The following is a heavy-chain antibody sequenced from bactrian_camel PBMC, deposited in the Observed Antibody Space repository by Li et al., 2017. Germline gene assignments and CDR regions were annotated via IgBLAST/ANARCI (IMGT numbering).Heavy chain of an antibody. J-gene: IGHJ4*01. CDR3: AANVGSMSGNCQPNY. CDR1: GYASAIKC. Sequence: HVQLVESGGGSVQSGGSLRLTCTASGYASAIKCWGWFRQAPGKEREAVVGIYPGTGTTYYADSVKGRFTVSLDNAKNTMYLQMNNLQPEDTAMYYCAANVGSMSGNCQPNYWGQGTQVTVS. D-gene: IGHD6*01. CDR2: IYPGTGTT. V-gene: IGHV3S54*01.